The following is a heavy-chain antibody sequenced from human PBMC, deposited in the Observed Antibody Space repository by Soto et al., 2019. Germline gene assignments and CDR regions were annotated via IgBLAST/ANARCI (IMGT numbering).Heavy chain of an antibody. Sequence: GGSLRLSCAASGFTFSSYSMNWVRQAPGKGLEWVSSISSSSSYIYYADSVKGRFTISRDNAKNSLYLQMNSLRAEDTVVYYCARDHKPDSMVRGVIIIYYYYYGMDVWGQGTTVTVSS. D-gene: IGHD3-10*01. CDR3: ARDHKPDSMVRGVIIIYYYYYGMDV. V-gene: IGHV3-21*01. CDR1: GFTFSSYS. J-gene: IGHJ6*02. CDR2: ISSSSSYI.